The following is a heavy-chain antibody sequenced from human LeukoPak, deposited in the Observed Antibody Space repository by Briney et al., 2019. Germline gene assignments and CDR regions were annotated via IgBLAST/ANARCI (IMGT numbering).Heavy chain of an antibody. V-gene: IGHV4-61*02. CDR3: ARDGYYYDSSGYYSFGPHY. D-gene: IGHD3-22*01. J-gene: IGHJ4*02. CDR1: GGSISSGSYY. Sequence: PSETLSLTCTVSGGSISSGSYYWSWIRQPAGKGLEWIGRIYTSGSTNYNPSLKSRVTISVDTSKNQFSLKLSSVTAADTAVYYCARDGYYYDSSGYYSFGPHYWGQGTLVTVSS. CDR2: IYTSGST.